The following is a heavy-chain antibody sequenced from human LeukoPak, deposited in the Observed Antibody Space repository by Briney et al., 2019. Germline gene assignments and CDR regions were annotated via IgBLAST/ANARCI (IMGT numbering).Heavy chain of an antibody. CDR1: GITLNTYT. V-gene: IGHV3-21*01. Sequence: PGGSLRLSCAASGITLNTYTINWVRQAPGKGLEWVSSIVTGTGIYYADSVKGRFTISIDNAKSSLYLQMNGLRAEDTAVYYCARSSSAAFDIWGQGTMVTVSS. CDR3: ARSSSAAFDI. J-gene: IGHJ3*02. D-gene: IGHD6-6*01. CDR2: IVTGTGI.